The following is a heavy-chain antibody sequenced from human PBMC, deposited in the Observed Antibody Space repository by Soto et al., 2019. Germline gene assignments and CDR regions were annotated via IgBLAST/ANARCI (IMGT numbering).Heavy chain of an antibody. CDR2: MNPNSGNT. V-gene: IGHV1-8*01. D-gene: IGHD3-22*01. CDR3: ARVDRYYYDSSGYFLDALDI. Sequence: SSVKVSCKASGYTFTSYDINWVRQATGQGLEWMGWMNPNSGNTGYAQKFQGRVTMTRNTSISTAYMELSSLRSEDTAVYYCARVDRYYYDSSGYFLDALDIWG. CDR1: GYTFTSYD. J-gene: IGHJ3*02.